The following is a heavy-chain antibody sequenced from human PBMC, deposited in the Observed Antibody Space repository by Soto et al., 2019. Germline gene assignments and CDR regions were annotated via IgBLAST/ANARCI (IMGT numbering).Heavy chain of an antibody. CDR3: VRDLDDSNVS. D-gene: IGHD3-22*01. J-gene: IGHJ5*02. Sequence: GGSLRLSCAASGFIFSYYSMNWVRQAPGKGLEWISFINGRSDIIYYADSVKGRFTISRENAKNSLSLQMNSLSDEDTAVYYCVRDLDDSNVSWGQGTLVTVSS. CDR2: INGRSDII. CDR1: GFIFSYYS. V-gene: IGHV3-48*02.